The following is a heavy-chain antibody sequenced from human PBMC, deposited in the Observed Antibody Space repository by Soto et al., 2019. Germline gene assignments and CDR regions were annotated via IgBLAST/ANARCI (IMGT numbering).Heavy chain of an antibody. D-gene: IGHD3-3*01. Sequence: ASVKVSCKAYGYTFTSYYMHWVRQAPGQGPEWMGIINPSGGSTSYAQKFQGRVTMTRDTSTSTVYMELSSLRSEDTAVYYCASTYYDFWSGYYTRKYYGMDVWGQGTTVTVSS. J-gene: IGHJ6*02. CDR2: INPSGGST. CDR1: GYTFTSYY. CDR3: ASTYYDFWSGYYTRKYYGMDV. V-gene: IGHV1-46*01.